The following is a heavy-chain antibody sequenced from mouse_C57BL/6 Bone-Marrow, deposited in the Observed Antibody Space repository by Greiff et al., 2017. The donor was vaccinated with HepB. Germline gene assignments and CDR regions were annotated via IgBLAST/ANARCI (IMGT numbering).Heavy chain of an antibody. Sequence: EVKLMESGGGLVQSGRSLRLSCATSGFTFSDFYMEWVRQAPGKGLEWIAASRNKANDYTTEYSASVKGRFIVSRDTSQSILYLQMNALRAEDTAIYYCARDCNSPYWYFDVWGTGTTVTVSS. V-gene: IGHV7-1*01. J-gene: IGHJ1*03. CDR3: ARDCNSPYWYFDV. CDR1: GFTFSDFY. CDR2: SRNKANDYTT.